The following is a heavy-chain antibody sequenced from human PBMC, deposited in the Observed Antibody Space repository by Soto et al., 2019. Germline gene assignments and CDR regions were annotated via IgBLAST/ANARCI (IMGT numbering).Heavy chain of an antibody. CDR2: IYTSGST. CDR3: ARGLARYYFDY. CDR1: GGSISSSSYY. Sequence: SETLSLTCTVSGGSISSSSYYWGWIRQPAGKGLEWIGRIYTSGSTNYNPSLKSRVTMSVDTSKNQFSLKLSSVTAADTAVYYCARGLARYYFDYWGQGTLVTVSS. J-gene: IGHJ4*02. V-gene: IGHV4-61*02.